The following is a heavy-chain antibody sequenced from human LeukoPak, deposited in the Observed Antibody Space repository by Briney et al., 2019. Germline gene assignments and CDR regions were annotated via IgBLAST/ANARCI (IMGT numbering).Heavy chain of an antibody. D-gene: IGHD1-26*01. J-gene: IGHJ3*02. V-gene: IGHV3-23*01. CDR2: LSASGGLT. CDR1: GFTFSSYA. CDR3: ARAGSYLSAFDI. Sequence: GGSLRLSCAASGFTFSSYAMSWVRQAPGKGLEWVSGLSASGGLTYYADSVKGRFTISRDNSKNTLYLQMNSLRGEDTAVYYCARAGSYLSAFDIWGQGTMVTVSS.